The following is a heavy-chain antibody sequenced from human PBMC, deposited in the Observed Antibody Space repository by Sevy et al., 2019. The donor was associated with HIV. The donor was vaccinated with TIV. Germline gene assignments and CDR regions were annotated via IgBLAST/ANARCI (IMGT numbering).Heavy chain of an antibody. CDR1: GGSISSGGYY. V-gene: IGHV4-61*02. D-gene: IGHD2-8*01. Sequence: SETLSLTCTVSGGSISSGGYYWSWIRQPAGEGLEWIGRIYPSGRTNYRPSLKSRVTMSVDTSKNQFSLELSSVTAADTAVYYCARVRTVAGVNGVDWFDPWGQGTLVTVSS. CDR2: IYPSGRT. CDR3: ARVRTVAGVNGVDWFDP. J-gene: IGHJ5*02.